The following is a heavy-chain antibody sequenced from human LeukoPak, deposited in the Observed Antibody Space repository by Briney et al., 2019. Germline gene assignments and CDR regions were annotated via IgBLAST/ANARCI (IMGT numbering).Heavy chain of an antibody. Sequence: SQTLSLTCAICGDSVSSNTAAWNWIRQSPSRGLEWLGRTYYRSKWYNDYAVSVKSRITINPDTSKNQFSLQLYSVTPEDTAVYYCARSISSGGFRLDYWGQGTLVTVSS. J-gene: IGHJ4*02. CDR1: GDSVSSNTAA. CDR3: ARSISSGGFRLDY. CDR2: TYYRSKWYN. V-gene: IGHV6-1*01. D-gene: IGHD3-3*02.